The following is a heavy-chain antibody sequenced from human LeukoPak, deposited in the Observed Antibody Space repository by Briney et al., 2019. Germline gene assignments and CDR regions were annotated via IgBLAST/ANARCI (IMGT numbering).Heavy chain of an antibody. D-gene: IGHD2/OR15-2a*01. CDR2: IKQDGSEK. Sequence: PGGSLRLSCAASGFTFSSYAMSWVRQAPGKGLEWVANIKQDGSEKYYVDSVKGRFTISRDNAKNSLYLQMNSLRAEDTAVYYCARGNTEIDYYYYYMDVWGKGTTVTVSS. CDR3: ARGNTEIDYYYYYMDV. J-gene: IGHJ6*03. V-gene: IGHV3-7*01. CDR1: GFTFSSYA.